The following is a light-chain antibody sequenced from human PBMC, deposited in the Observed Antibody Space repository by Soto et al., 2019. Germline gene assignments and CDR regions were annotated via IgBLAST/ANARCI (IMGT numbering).Light chain of an antibody. CDR1: QSISSW. J-gene: IGKJ1*01. V-gene: IGKV1-5*03. Sequence: DIQMTQSPSTLSASVGDRVTITCRASQSISSWLAWYQQKPGKAPKLLIYKASTLKSGVPSRFSGSGSGTEFTLTISSLQSEDFALYYCQHTLKWPPTFGQGTKVDIK. CDR2: KAS. CDR3: QHTLKWPPT.